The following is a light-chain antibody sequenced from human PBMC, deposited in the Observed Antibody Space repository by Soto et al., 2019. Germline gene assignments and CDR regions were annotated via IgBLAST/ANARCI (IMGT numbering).Light chain of an antibody. J-gene: IGKJ1*01. CDR1: QSVSTSQ. V-gene: IGKV3-20*01. CDR3: QQYGGSPRT. Sequence: EIVFTQSPGTLSLSPGERYTLSCMASQSVSTSQLAWYQQKPGQAPRLLIFGASSRATGIPDRFRGSGSGTDFTLTISRLEPEDFAVYYCQQYGGSPRTVGQGTKVEIK. CDR2: GAS.